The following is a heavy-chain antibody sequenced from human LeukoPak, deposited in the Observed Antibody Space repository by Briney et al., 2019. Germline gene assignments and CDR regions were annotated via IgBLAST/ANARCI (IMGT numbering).Heavy chain of an antibody. V-gene: IGHV1-2*02. D-gene: IGHD1-26*01. CDR1: GYTFTGYY. CDR2: INPNSGDT. J-gene: IGHJ5*02. Sequence: ASVKVSCKASGYTFTGYYIHWVRQAPGQGLEGMGWINPNSGDTNYAQKFQSRVTMTRDTSISIAYMDLSRLTSDDTAVYYCAREYAGTTTNWLDPWGQGTLVTVSS. CDR3: AREYAGTTTNWLDP.